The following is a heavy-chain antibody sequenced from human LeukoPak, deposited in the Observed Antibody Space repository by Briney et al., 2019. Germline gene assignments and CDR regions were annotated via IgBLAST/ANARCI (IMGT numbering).Heavy chain of an antibody. CDR2: ISNSDSTM. J-gene: IGHJ3*02. Sequence: GGSLRLSCAASGFTFSDYYMSWICQAPGKGLEWVSSISNSDSTMYYADSVKGRFTISRDNAKNSLYLQMNSLRAEDTAVYYCARGPGALVGHALDIWGQGTMVTVSS. CDR1: GFTFSDYY. V-gene: IGHV3-11*01. D-gene: IGHD5-18*01. CDR3: ARGPGALVGHALDI.